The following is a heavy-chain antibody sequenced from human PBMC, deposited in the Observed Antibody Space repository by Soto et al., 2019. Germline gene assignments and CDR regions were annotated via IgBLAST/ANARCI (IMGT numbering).Heavy chain of an antibody. D-gene: IGHD5-18*01. Sequence: QVQLVESGGGVVQPGRSLRLSCAASGFTFSSYAMHWVRQAPGKGLEWVAVISYDGSNKYYADSVKGRFTISRDNSKNTLYLQMNSLRAEDTAVYYSARGRYSYGPLGYWGQGTLVTVSS. CDR2: ISYDGSNK. V-gene: IGHV3-30-3*01. J-gene: IGHJ4*02. CDR1: GFTFSSYA. CDR3: ARGRYSYGPLGY.